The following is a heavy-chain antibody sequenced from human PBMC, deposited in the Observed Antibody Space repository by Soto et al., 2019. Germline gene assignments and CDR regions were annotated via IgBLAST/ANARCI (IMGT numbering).Heavy chain of an antibody. CDR3: AKGRGGSGSLTPRVDF. V-gene: IGHV3-23*01. D-gene: IGHD3-10*01. CDR2: ISGGGDTT. CDR1: GFTFNNYA. J-gene: IGHJ4*02. Sequence: EVQLLESGGGLVQPGGSLRRSCAASGFTFNNYAMTWVRQAPGKGLEWVSAISGGGDTTSYADSVKGRFTVSRDGSKNTLYLQMGSLRAEDTALYYCAKGRGGSGSLTPRVDFWGQGTLVTVSS.